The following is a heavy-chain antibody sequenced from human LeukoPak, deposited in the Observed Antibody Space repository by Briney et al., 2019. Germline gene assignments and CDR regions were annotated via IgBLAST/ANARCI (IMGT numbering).Heavy chain of an antibody. Sequence: GRSLRLSCAASGFTFSSYGMHWVRQAPGKGLEWVAVISYDGSNKYYADSVKGRFTISRDNSKNTLYLQMNSLRADDTAVYYCARGGWAPDYWGQGTLVTVSS. CDR2: ISYDGSNK. CDR1: GFTFSSYG. CDR3: ARGGWAPDY. V-gene: IGHV3-30*03. J-gene: IGHJ4*02. D-gene: IGHD5-12*01.